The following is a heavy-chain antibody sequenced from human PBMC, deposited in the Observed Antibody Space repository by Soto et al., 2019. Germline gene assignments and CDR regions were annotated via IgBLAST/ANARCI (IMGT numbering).Heavy chain of an antibody. CDR2: IYYSGST. Sequence: PSETLSLTCSVSGGSISTYYWSWIRQPPGKGLEWIGYIYYSGSTNYNPSLKSRVTISVDTSKNQFSLKLSSVTAADTAVYYCARGFRTISTSDYWGQGTLVTVSS. D-gene: IGHD2-2*01. J-gene: IGHJ4*02. CDR1: GGSISTYY. V-gene: IGHV4-59*08. CDR3: ARGFRTISTSDY.